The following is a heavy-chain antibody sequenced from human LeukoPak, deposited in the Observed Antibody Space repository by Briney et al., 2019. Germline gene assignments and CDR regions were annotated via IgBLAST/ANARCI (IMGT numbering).Heavy chain of an antibody. CDR1: GGSISSYY. CDR2: IHYSGSS. Sequence: SETLSLTCTVSGGSISSYYWSWIRQSPGKGLEWIGNIHYSGSSVYNPSLKSRATISIDTSRRQLFLKLNSVTVADTAVYFCALAPNSNWFDFWGPGTLVTVSS. D-gene: IGHD2-8*01. V-gene: IGHV4-59*03. CDR3: ALAPNSNWFDF. J-gene: IGHJ5*01.